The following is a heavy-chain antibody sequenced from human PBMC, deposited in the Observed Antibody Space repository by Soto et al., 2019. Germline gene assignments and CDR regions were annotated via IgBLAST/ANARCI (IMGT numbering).Heavy chain of an antibody. D-gene: IGHD6-19*01. V-gene: IGHV5-51*01. CDR1: GYSFTNYW. CDR3: ARAGSSPYYMDV. J-gene: IGHJ6*03. CDR2: IYPGDSDT. Sequence: GESLKISCRSSGYSFTNYWIGWVRQMPGKGLEWMGIIYPGDSDTRYSPSFQGRVTISVDKSITTAYLQWSSLKASDTAIYYCARAGSSPYYMDVWGKGTTVTVSS.